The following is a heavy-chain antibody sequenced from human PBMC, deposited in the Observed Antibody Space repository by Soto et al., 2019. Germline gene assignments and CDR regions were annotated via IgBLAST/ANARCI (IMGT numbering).Heavy chain of an antibody. CDR3: ARAMVRGVNFHYYYGMDG. D-gene: IGHD3-10*01. J-gene: IGHJ6*02. Sequence: SETLSLPGSLSPGSISSGGYYCSWIRQTPEKGLVWVGYISYSGSTYYNSSLKRRVSISLDTSKNLYSMQQHYVSAGDTAVYYCARAMVRGVNFHYYYGMDGWGQGTKVTVSS. V-gene: IGHV4-30-4*01. CDR2: ISYSGST. CDR1: PGSISSGGYY.